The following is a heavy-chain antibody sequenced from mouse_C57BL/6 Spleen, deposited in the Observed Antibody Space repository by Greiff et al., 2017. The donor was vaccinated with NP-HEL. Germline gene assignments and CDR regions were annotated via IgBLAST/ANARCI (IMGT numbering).Heavy chain of an antibody. D-gene: IGHD1-1*01. CDR1: GYSFTGYY. CDR2: INPSTGGT. CDR3: ARRDYYGSSYGY. J-gene: IGHJ2*01. Sequence: EVQLQQSGPELVKPGASVKISCKASGYSFTGYYMNWVKQSPEKSLEWIGEINPSTGGTTYNQKFKAKATLTVDKSSSTAYMQLKSLTSEDSAVYYCARRDYYGSSYGYWGQGTTLTVSS. V-gene: IGHV1-42*01.